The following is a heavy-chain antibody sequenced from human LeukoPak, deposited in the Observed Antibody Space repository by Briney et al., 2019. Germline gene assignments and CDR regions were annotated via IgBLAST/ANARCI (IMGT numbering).Heavy chain of an antibody. CDR1: GHSFTNYW. V-gene: IGHV5-51*01. Sequence: GESLTISCKGSGHSFTNYWSYLIYCVRQMPGKGLEWMGLIYPGDSDTRYSPSFQGLVTFSADKSINTASLQWSSLQASDTAMYFCARPSGFTYGRFDNWGQGTPVTVSS. D-gene: IGHD5-18*01. CDR2: IYPGDSDT. J-gene: IGHJ4*02. CDR3: ARPSGFTYGRFDN.